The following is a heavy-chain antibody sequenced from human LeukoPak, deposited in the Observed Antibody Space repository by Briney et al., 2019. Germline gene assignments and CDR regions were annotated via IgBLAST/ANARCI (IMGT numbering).Heavy chain of an antibody. V-gene: IGHV1-18*01. D-gene: IGHD3-22*01. CDR2: ISAYNGNT. Sequence: ASVKVSCKASGYTFTSYGISWVRQAPGQGLEWMGWISAYNGNTNYAQKLQGRVTMTTDTSTSTAYMELRSLRSDDTAVYYCARDPAMTVVVLLVSRPYYGMDVWGQGTTVTVSS. CDR1: GYTFTSYG. J-gene: IGHJ6*02. CDR3: ARDPAMTVVVLLVSRPYYGMDV.